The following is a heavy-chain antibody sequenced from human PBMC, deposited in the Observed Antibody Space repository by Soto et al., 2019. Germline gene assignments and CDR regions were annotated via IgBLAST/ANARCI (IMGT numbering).Heavy chain of an antibody. D-gene: IGHD1-26*01. Sequence: PGGSLRLSCAASGFTFSSYSMNWVRQAPGKGLEWVSYISSSSSTIYYADSVKGRFTISRDNAKNSLYLQMNSLRAEDTAVYYCARVSPVGGKKYYYYYYMDVWGKGTTVTVSS. CDR2: ISSSSSTI. V-gene: IGHV3-48*01. CDR3: ARVSPVGGKKYYYYYYMDV. J-gene: IGHJ6*03. CDR1: GFTFSSYS.